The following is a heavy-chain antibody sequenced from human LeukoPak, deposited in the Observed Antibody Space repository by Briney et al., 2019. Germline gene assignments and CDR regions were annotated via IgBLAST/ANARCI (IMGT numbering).Heavy chain of an antibody. CDR3: ARDSRTVYYYYGMDV. CDR1: GFTFSSYT. Sequence: GGSLRLSCAASGFTFSSYTMNWVRQAPGKGLEWVSSISSSNSDISYADSVKGRFTISRDNAKNSLYLQMNSLRAEDTAVYYCARDSRTVYYYYGMDVWGQGTTVTVSS. J-gene: IGHJ6*02. CDR2: ISSSNSDI. V-gene: IGHV3-21*01.